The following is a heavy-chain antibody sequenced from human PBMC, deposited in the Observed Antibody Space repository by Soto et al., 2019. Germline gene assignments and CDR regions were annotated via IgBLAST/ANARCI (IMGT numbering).Heavy chain of an antibody. V-gene: IGHV1-18*01. CDR3: ARDLDGSGSYYTDY. CDR2: ISAYNGNT. J-gene: IGHJ4*02. CDR1: GYIFITYG. D-gene: IGHD3-10*01. Sequence: ASVKVSCKASGYIFITYGISWVRQPPGQGLEWMGRISAYNGNTKYAQSLQGRVTMTTDTSTNTAYMELRSLRSDDTAVYYCARDLDGSGSYYTDYWGPGTLVTVSS.